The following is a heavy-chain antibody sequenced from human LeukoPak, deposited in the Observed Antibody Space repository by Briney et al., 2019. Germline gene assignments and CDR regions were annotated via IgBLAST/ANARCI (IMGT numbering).Heavy chain of an antibody. J-gene: IGHJ4*02. CDR3: ARDFRSGGGV. Sequence: GRSLRLSCAASGFTFSSYAMHWVRQAPGKGLEWVAVISYDGSNKYYADSVKGRFTISRDNAKNSLHLQMNSLRAEDTAVYYCARDFRSGGGVWGQGTLVTVSS. CDR1: GFTFSSYA. CDR2: ISYDGSNK. D-gene: IGHD5-12*01. V-gene: IGHV3-30-3*01.